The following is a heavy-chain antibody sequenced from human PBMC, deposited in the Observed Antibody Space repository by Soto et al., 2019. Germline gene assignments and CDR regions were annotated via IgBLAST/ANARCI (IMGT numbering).Heavy chain of an antibody. J-gene: IGHJ4*02. V-gene: IGHV4-34*01. Sequence: SETLSLTCAVFSGSFTDHYWTWVRQSPGKGLEWIGEINQSGSTDYNPSLKSRVTLSLDTSKNQFSLKVTSVTAADTAVYYCAYLRGFTGYPGDWGQGTLVT. CDR1: SGSFTDHY. CDR2: INQSGST. D-gene: IGHD3-16*01. CDR3: AYLRGFTGYPGD.